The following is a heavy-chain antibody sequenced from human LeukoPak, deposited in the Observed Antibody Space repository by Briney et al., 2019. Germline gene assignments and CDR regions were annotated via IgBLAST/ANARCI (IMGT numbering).Heavy chain of an antibody. J-gene: IGHJ4*02. V-gene: IGHV3-23*01. CDR3: AREGAVAGSRYFFDY. CDR2: ISNSGGST. D-gene: IGHD6-13*01. CDR1: GLTFSNYA. Sequence: GGSLRLSCAASGLTFSNYAMNWVRQAPGKGLEWVTVISNSGGSTYYADSVKGRFTISRDNSKNTLYLQMNSLRAEDTAVYYCAREGAVAGSRYFFDYWGQGTLVTASS.